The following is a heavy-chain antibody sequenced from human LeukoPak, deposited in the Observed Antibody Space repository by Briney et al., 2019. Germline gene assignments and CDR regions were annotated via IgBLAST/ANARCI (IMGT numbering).Heavy chain of an antibody. CDR3: ALSFWSGPEAGYYYYYMDV. V-gene: IGHV4-61*02. D-gene: IGHD3-3*01. CDR2: IYTRGST. CDR1: GGSISSGSYY. J-gene: IGHJ6*03. Sequence: SQTLSLTCTVSGGSISSGSYYRSWIRQPAGKGLEWLGRIYTRGSTNYNPSLKSRVTISVDTSKNQFSLKLSSVTAADTAVYYCALSFWSGPEAGYYYYYMDVWGKGTTVTVSS.